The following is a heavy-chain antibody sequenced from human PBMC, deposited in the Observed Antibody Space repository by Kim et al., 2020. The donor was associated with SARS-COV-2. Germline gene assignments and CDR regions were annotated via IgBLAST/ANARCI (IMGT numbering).Heavy chain of an antibody. D-gene: IGHD6-19*01. CDR2: ISSSGDST. CDR3: AKNILRLPVPGAGGEGY. V-gene: IGHV3-23*01. Sequence: GGSLRLSCAASGFTFGNYAMSWVRQAPGKGLEWLSVISSSGDSTYYVDSVKGRFTISRDNSKNALYLQMNSLRAEDTAVYYCAKNILRLPVPGAGGEGYWGQGTLVTVSS. CDR1: GFTFGNYA. J-gene: IGHJ4*02.